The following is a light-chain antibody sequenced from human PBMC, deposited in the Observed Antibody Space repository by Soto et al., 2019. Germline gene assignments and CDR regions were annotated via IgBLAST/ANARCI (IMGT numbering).Light chain of an antibody. V-gene: IGLV2-18*02. CDR1: STDFVGYNR. Sequence: QSVLTQPPSVSGSPGQSVTISCTGTSTDFVGYNRVSWYQQPPGTAPKLMIYEVSKRPSGVPDRFSGSKSGNTASLTISGLQAEDEADYYCSSYTGSSTLVFGTGTKVTVL. CDR2: EVS. J-gene: IGLJ1*01. CDR3: SSYTGSSTLV.